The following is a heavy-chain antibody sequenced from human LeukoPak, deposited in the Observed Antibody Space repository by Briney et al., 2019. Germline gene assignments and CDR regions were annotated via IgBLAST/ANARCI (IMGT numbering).Heavy chain of an antibody. D-gene: IGHD5-18*01. CDR2: ISGSGGST. Sequence: PGGSLRLSCAASGFTFDDYGMSWVRQAPGKGLEWVSAISGSGGSTYYADSVKGRFTISRDNSKNTLYLQMNSLRAEDTAVYYCAKDGYSYGLSPYYMDVWGKGTTVTVSS. V-gene: IGHV3-23*01. CDR3: AKDGYSYGLSPYYMDV. CDR1: GFTFDDYG. J-gene: IGHJ6*03.